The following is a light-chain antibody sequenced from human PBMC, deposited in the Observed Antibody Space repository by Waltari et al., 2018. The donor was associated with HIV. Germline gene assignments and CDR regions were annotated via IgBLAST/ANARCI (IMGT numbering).Light chain of an antibody. CDR1: SSNIGNNY. J-gene: IGLJ3*02. Sequence: QSVLTQPPSVSAAPGQRVTISCSGSSSNIGNNYVSWYQQLPGTGPKVLIEDNDERPSGVPDRFAGSKSGTSASQDITGLQTGDEADYYCGTWDSSLSGVVFGGGTKLTVL. CDR3: GTWDSSLSGVV. V-gene: IGLV1-51*01. CDR2: DND.